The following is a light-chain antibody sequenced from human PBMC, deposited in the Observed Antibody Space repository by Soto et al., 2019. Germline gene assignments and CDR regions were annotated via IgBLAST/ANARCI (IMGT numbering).Light chain of an antibody. Sequence: DIVMTQSPLSLPVTPGEPASISCRSSQSLLHSNGYNYLDWYLQKPGQSPQLLIYLGSNRASGVPDRFSGSGSGTYFTLKISRVEAEDVGVYYCMQALQTPKFGQGTKVEIK. J-gene: IGKJ1*01. CDR2: LGS. CDR3: MQALQTPK. CDR1: QSLLHSNGYNY. V-gene: IGKV2-28*01.